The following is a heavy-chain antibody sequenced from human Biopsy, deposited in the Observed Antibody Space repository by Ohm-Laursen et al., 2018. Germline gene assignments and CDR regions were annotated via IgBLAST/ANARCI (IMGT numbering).Heavy chain of an antibody. CDR3: ARIPILVVPAAIVYRHRRHLQGLDV. CDR1: GFSLNTRGMS. CDR2: IDWDDAK. V-gene: IGHV2-70*16. D-gene: IGHD2-2*02. Sequence: TQTLTLTCPLSGFSLNTRGMSVTWIRQPPGKALEWLARIDWDDAKFYSESLKTRLTISKGTSENHVVLTLSDVAPVDTATYYCARIPILVVPAAIVYRHRRHLQGLDVWGQGTTVIVSS. J-gene: IGHJ6*02.